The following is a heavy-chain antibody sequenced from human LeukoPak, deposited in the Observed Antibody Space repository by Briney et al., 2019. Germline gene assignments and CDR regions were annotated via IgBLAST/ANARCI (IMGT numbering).Heavy chain of an antibody. Sequence: PSETLSLTCTVSGGSISSGDYYWSWIRQPPGKGLEWIGYIYYSGSTYYNPSLKSRVTISVDTSKNQFSLKLSSVTAADTAVYYCARGEWLLDPGDYWGQGTLVTVSS. J-gene: IGHJ4*02. D-gene: IGHD5-24*01. V-gene: IGHV4-30-4*01. CDR3: ARGEWLLDPGDY. CDR1: GGSISSGDYY. CDR2: IYYSGST.